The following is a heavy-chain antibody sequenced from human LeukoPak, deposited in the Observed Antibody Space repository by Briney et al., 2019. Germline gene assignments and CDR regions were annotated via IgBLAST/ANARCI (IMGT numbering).Heavy chain of an antibody. J-gene: IGHJ5*02. D-gene: IGHD7-27*01. CDR3: ARNGDWGPWFDP. CDR1: GGSISSHY. V-gene: IGHV4-59*11. Sequence: PSETLSLTCTVSGGSISSHYRSWIRQPPGKGLEWIGYIYYSGSTNYNPSLKSRVTISVDTSKNQFSLKLSSVTAADTAVYYCARNGDWGPWFDPWGQGTLVTVSS. CDR2: IYYSGST.